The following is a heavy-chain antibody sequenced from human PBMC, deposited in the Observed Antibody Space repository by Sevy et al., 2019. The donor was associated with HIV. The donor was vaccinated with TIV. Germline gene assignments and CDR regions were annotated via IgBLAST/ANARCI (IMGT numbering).Heavy chain of an antibody. CDR3: TGGVPALAGNWFDP. V-gene: IGHV4-61*02. J-gene: IGHJ5*02. CDR1: SGDSVSGGSISSGTYY. Sequence: SETLSLTCTVSGDSVSGGSISSGTYYWSWIRQPAGKGLEWIGRISTTGSINYNPSLKSRLTMSVDTSKNQFSLKLSAVTAADTAVYYCTGGVPALAGNWFDPWGQGTLVTVSS. CDR2: ISTTGSI.